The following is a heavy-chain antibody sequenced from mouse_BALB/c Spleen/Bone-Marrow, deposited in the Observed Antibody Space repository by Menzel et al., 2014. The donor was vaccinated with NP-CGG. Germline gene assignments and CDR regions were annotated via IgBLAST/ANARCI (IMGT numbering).Heavy chain of an antibody. CDR1: GYAFXTYW. CDR3: AKVTTGFAY. D-gene: IGHD2-2*01. Sequence: QVQLKQSGAELVRPGSSVKISCKASGYAFXTYWMTWVKQRPGQGLEWIGQIYPGDGDTKYNGKFKGKATLTADKSSSTAYMQLSSLTSEDSAVYFCAKVTTGFAYWGQGTLVTVSA. CDR2: IYPGDGDT. V-gene: IGHV1-80*01. J-gene: IGHJ3*01.